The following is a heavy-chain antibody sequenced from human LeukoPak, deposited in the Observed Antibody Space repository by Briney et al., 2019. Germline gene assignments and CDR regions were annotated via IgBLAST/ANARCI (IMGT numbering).Heavy chain of an antibody. Sequence: TGGSLRLSCAVSGFTFSSYAMTWVRQAPGKGLEWVSAISGSGGSTYYADSVKGRFTISRDNSKTTLYLQMNSLRAEDTAVYYCAKDWHSSGWYLFDYWGQGTLVTVSS. V-gene: IGHV3-23*01. CDR3: AKDWHSSGWYLFDY. CDR2: ISGSGGST. D-gene: IGHD6-13*01. CDR1: GFTFSSYA. J-gene: IGHJ4*02.